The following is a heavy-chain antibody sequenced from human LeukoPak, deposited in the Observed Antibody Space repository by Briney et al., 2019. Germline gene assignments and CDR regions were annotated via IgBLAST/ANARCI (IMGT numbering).Heavy chain of an antibody. CDR2: IYSGGST. Sequence: PGGSLRLSCAASGFTVSSNYMSSVRQAPGKWLELVSVIYSGGSTYSADSVEGRFTISRDNTKNTLYLKMNSLKPEATAVYYGARTGITVVISDAFDIWGQGTMVTVSS. CDR1: GFTVSSNY. CDR3: ARTGITVVISDAFDI. D-gene: IGHD3-22*01. J-gene: IGHJ3*02. V-gene: IGHV3-66*02.